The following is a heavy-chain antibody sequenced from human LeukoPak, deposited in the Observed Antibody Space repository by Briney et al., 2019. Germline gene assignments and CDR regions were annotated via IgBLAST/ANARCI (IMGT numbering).Heavy chain of an antibody. V-gene: IGHV3-48*01. J-gene: IGHJ4*02. Sequence: GGSLRLSCAASGFTFTMFSMNWLRQAPGKGLEWIAFIRGRSDTTYYADSVQGRFTISRDNAEDSVYLQMNSLRAEDTAVYYCASPGSGWYYFDYWGQGTLVTVSS. CDR1: GFTFTMFS. D-gene: IGHD6-19*01. CDR2: IRGRSDTT. CDR3: ASPGSGWYYFDY.